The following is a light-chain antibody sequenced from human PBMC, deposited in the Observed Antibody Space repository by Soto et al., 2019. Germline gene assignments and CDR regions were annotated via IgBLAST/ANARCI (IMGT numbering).Light chain of an antibody. J-gene: IGLJ1*01. Sequence: QSVLTQPPSVSVAPGQRVTISCTGSSSNIGAGYDVHWYQQLPGTAPKLLIYGNSNRPSGVPDRFSGSKSGTSASLAITGLQAEDEADYYCQSYDSSLSGWYVFGTGTKLTVL. V-gene: IGLV1-40*01. CDR3: QSYDSSLSGWYV. CDR1: SSNIGAGYD. CDR2: GNS.